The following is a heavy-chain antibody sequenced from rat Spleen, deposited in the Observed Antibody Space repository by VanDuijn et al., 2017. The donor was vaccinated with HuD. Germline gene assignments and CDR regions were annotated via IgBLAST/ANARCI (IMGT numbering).Heavy chain of an antibody. Sequence: QVQLMESGPGLVQPSQTLSLTCTVSGFSLSNYAVNWVRQPPGKGLEWMGGIWGDGSTDYNSALKSRLSISRDTSKSQIYLKMNSLQTEDTATYFCARADVAGLSTDGIWGQGIMVTVSS. J-gene: IGHJ2*01. D-gene: IGHD1-2*01. V-gene: IGHV2-15*01. CDR2: IWGDGST. CDR3: ARADVAGLSTDGI. CDR1: GFSLSNYA.